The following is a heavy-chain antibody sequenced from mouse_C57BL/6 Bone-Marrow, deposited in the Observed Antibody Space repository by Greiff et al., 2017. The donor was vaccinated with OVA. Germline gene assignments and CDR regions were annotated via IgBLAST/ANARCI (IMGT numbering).Heavy chain of an antibody. D-gene: IGHD1-1*01. CDR3: TTKGVLYYYAWFAY. Sequence: QVQLKESGAELVRPGTSVKMSCKASGYTFTNYWIGWAKQRPGHGLEWIGDIYPGGGYTNYNEKFKGKATLTADKSSSTAYMQFSSLTSEDSAIYYCTTKGVLYYYAWFAYWGQGTLVTVSA. CDR1: GYTFTNYW. J-gene: IGHJ3*01. CDR2: IYPGGGYT. V-gene: IGHV1-63*01.